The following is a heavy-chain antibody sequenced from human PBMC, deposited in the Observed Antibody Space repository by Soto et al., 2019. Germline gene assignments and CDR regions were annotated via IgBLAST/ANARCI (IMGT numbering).Heavy chain of an antibody. Sequence: SGTQSLSYTVSGDSIISSDFYWGWERQPPGKGLEWIGSIFYLGSSYYNPSLKSRVTMSVDTSKNQFSLRLRSVTAADTALYFCARHSLALRKNNWFDPWGQGIMVTVSA. CDR1: GDSIISSDFY. J-gene: IGHJ5*02. V-gene: IGHV4-39*01. CDR3: ARHSLALRKNNWFDP. D-gene: IGHD3-3*02. CDR2: IFYLGSS.